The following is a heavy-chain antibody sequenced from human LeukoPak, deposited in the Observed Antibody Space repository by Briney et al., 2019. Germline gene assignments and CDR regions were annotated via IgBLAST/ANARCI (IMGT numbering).Heavy chain of an antibody. V-gene: IGHV3-53*01. Sequence: GGSLRLSCAASGFTVSSNYMSWVRQAPGKGLEWVSVIYSGGSTYYADSVKGRFTISRDNSKNTLYPQMNSLRAEDTAVYYCARGNVYSSSWPYYYGMDVWGQGTTVTVSS. J-gene: IGHJ6*02. CDR2: IYSGGST. CDR1: GFTVSSNY. D-gene: IGHD6-13*01. CDR3: ARGNVYSSSWPYYYGMDV.